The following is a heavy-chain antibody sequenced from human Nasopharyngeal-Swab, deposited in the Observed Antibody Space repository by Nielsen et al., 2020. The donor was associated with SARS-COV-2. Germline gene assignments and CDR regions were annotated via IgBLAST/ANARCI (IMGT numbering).Heavy chain of an antibody. D-gene: IGHD4-11*01. Sequence: GESLKISCAASGFTFSSYAMSWVRQAPGKGLEWLATIKQGGGETYYVDSVKGRFTISSDNSKNSVFLQINSLRAEDTAVYYCAREAHDYSNYRRGTEWFDPWGQGTLVTVSS. CDR3: AREAHDYSNYRRGTEWFDP. CDR2: IKQGGGET. V-gene: IGHV3-7*01. J-gene: IGHJ5*02. CDR1: GFTFSSYA.